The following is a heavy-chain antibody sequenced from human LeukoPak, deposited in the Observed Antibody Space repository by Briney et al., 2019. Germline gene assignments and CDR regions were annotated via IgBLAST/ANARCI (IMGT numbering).Heavy chain of an antibody. CDR1: GFTFSVYS. CDR3: AKDPQTGAMVRGVTLDH. V-gene: IGHV3-30*04. Sequence: GGSLGLSCAASGFTFSVYSIHWVRQAPGKGLEWVAVISYDGVCKYYADSVKGRFTISRDNSKNTVYLQMNSLRAEDTAVYYCAKDPQTGAMVRGVTLDHWGQGTVVTVSS. CDR2: ISYDGVCK. D-gene: IGHD3-10*01. J-gene: IGHJ4*02.